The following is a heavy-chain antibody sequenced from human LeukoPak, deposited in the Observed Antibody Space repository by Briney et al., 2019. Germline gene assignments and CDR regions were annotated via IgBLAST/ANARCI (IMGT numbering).Heavy chain of an antibody. CDR2: IRSTGSYI. CDR1: GFSFSAYN. CDR3: ARDVVTEVVTLTTTDS. D-gene: IGHD2-21*02. Sequence: PGGSLRLSCTASGFSFSAYNMKWVRQAPGKGLEWVSSIRSTGSYIHYADSVKGRFTVSRDNARNSLYLEMNSLRAEDTAVYYCARDVVTEVVTLTTTDSWGQGTLVTVS. J-gene: IGHJ5*01. V-gene: IGHV3-21*06.